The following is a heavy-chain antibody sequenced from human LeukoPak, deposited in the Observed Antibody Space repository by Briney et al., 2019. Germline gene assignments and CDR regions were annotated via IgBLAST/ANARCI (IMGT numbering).Heavy chain of an antibody. Sequence: ASVKVSCKASGYTFTSYAMHWVRQAPGQRLEWMGWINAGNGNTKYSQKFQGRVTITRDTSASTAYMELSSLRSEDTAVYYCARGPPDIVYAFDIWGQGTMVTVSS. CDR2: INAGNGNT. J-gene: IGHJ3*02. CDR1: GYTFTSYA. CDR3: ARGPPDIVYAFDI. D-gene: IGHD2-15*01. V-gene: IGHV1-3*01.